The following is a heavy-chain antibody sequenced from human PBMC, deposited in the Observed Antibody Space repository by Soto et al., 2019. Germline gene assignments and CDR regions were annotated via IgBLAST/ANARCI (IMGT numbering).Heavy chain of an antibody. J-gene: IGHJ5*02. CDR2: TAYTGNT. V-gene: IGHV4-59*01. Sequence: SETLSLTCVVSGGSITSYHWSWIRQFPGKGLEWIAYTAYTGNTNYNPSLKSRVTISMXRXXXXLXLXLXXXTAAXTAVHYCARDMHAAFTHYFDPWGQETLVTVSS. D-gene: IGHD1-26*01. CDR1: GGSITSYH. CDR3: ARDMHAAFTHYFDP.